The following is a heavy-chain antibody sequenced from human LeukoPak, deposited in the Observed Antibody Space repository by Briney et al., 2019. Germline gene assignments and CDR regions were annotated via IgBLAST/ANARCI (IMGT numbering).Heavy chain of an antibody. D-gene: IGHD2-15*01. Sequence: WASVKVSCKASGYTFTGYYMHRVRQAPGQGLEWMGWINPNSGGTNYAQKFQGRVTMTRDTSISTAYMELSRLRSDDTAVYYCAREEVVAASGAFDIWGQGTMVTVSS. V-gene: IGHV1-2*02. CDR1: GYTFTGYY. J-gene: IGHJ3*02. CDR2: INPNSGGT. CDR3: AREEVVAASGAFDI.